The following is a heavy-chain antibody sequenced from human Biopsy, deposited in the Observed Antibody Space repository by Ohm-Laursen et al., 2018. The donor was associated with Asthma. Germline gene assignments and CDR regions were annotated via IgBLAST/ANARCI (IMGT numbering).Heavy chain of an antibody. CDR1: GFASSQCG. D-gene: IGHD3-22*01. CDR2: VSSDGHNK. Sequence: SLRLSCAASGFASSQCGMHWVRQGPGKGLEWVALVSSDGHNKYYEDSVKGRFTISRDNSRNRLYLQINRLTVEDSAVYFCARQSGQDYGDSSGFDIWGQGTKVAVSS. CDR3: ARQSGQDYGDSSGFDI. J-gene: IGHJ3*02. V-gene: IGHV3-30*03.